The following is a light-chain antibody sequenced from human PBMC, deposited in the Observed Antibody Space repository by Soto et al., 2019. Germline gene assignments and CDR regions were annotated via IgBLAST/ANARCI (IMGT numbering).Light chain of an antibody. CDR1: SSDVGGYNY. V-gene: IGLV2-11*01. CDR2: DVS. Sequence: SALTQPRSVSGSPGQSVTLSCTGTSSDVGGYNYVSWYQQHPGKAPKLMIYDVSKRPSGVPDRFSGSKSGNTASLTISGLQAEDEAYYYCCSSAGTYTSVFGGGTKLTVL. CDR3: CSSAGTYTSV. J-gene: IGLJ3*02.